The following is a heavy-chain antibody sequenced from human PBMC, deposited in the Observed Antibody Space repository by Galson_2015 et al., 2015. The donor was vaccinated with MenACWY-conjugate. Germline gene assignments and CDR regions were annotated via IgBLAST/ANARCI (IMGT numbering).Heavy chain of an antibody. CDR2: INVGSGTT. V-gene: IGHV1-3*01. Sequence: QSGAEVKKPGESLKISCKASGSTFSNYAMHWLRQAPGQRLEYMGWINVGSGTTRSSQKFQDRVTIITDTSANTAYMELSSLRSEDTAVYFCARAHLGYGYDYFDPWGQGTLVTVSS. D-gene: IGHD5-18*01. CDR3: ARAHLGYGYDYFDP. CDR1: GSTFSNYA. J-gene: IGHJ5*02.